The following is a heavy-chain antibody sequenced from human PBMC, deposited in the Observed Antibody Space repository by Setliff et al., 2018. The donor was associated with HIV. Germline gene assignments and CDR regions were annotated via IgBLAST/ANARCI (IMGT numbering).Heavy chain of an antibody. Sequence: SETLSLTCTVSGGSISSGGYYWSWIRQHPGKGLEWIGYIYYSGSTYCNPSLKSRVTISVDTSKNQFSLKLSSVTAADTAVYHCARAGDYGSGSPFDRWGQGILVTVSS. V-gene: IGHV4-31*03. CDR2: IYYSGST. D-gene: IGHD3-10*01. J-gene: IGHJ5*02. CDR1: GGSISSGGYY. CDR3: ARAGDYGSGSPFDR.